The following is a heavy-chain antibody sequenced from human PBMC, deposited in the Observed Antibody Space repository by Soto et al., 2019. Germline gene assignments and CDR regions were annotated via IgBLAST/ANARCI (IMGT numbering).Heavy chain of an antibody. CDR1: GFTLSRYW. D-gene: IGHD3-10*01. J-gene: IGHJ4*02. Sequence: PGGSLRLSRATCGFTLSRYWVTWVRQVPGKGLEWVANINQDGTEKYYLASVKGRFTISRDNAKDSLDLQMNALSADDTAVYYCAKAPDGSGREYYCDYWGQGTLVTVSS. CDR2: INQDGTEK. CDR3: AKAPDGSGREYYCDY. V-gene: IGHV3-7*01.